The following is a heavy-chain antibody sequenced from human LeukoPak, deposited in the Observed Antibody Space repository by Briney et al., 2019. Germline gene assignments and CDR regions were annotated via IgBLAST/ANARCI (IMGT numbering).Heavy chain of an antibody. V-gene: IGHV1-18*01. Sequence: ASVKVSRKASGYTFTRYGIIWVRQAPGQGLEWMGWISAYNGNTNYAQKLQGRVTMTTDTSTSTAYMELRSLRSDDTAVYYCARDKSPHGDYVSCVYWGQGTLVTVSS. D-gene: IGHD4-17*01. J-gene: IGHJ4*02. CDR2: ISAYNGNT. CDR3: ARDKSPHGDYVSCVY. CDR1: GYTFTRYG.